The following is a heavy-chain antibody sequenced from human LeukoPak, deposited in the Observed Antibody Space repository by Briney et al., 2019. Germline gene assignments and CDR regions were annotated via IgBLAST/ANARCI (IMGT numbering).Heavy chain of an antibody. CDR3: ARTAQYSSGYPYYFDY. V-gene: IGHV1-69*01. CDR1: GGTFSSYA. Sequence: GSSVKVSCKASGGTFSSYAISWVRQAPGQGLEWMGGIIPIFGTANYAQKFQGRVTITADESTSTAYMELSSLRSEDTAVYYCARTAQYSSGYPYYFDYWGQGTLVTVSS. J-gene: IGHJ4*02. D-gene: IGHD3-22*01. CDR2: IIPIFGTA.